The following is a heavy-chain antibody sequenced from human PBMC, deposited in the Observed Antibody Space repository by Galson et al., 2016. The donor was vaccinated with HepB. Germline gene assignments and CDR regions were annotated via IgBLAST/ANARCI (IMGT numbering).Heavy chain of an antibody. CDR1: GASISSGGYS. CDR3: TRADPGYAFDI. V-gene: IGHV4-31*03. D-gene: IGHD3-9*01. CDR2: IYYSGST. J-gene: IGHJ3*02. Sequence: TLSLTCTVSGASISSGGYSYSWVRQHPGKGLEWIGYIYYSGSTYYNPSLQSRVTISVDTSKNQFSLKMRFVTAADTAVYYCTRADPGYAFDIWGQGTMVSVSS.